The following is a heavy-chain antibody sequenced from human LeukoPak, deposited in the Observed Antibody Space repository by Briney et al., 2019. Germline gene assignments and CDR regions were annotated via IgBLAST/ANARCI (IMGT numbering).Heavy chain of an antibody. V-gene: IGHV3-30*18. J-gene: IGHJ4*02. CDR1: GVTLSSYA. CDR2: ISFDGSNE. D-gene: IGHD3-22*01. CDR3: AKAFHDSSGYGPDY. Sequence: GGSLRLSCAASGVTLSSYAMSWVRQAPGKGLEWVALISFDGSNEYYADSVKGRFTISRDNSKNTLYLQMSSLRVEDTAVYYCAKAFHDSSGYGPDYWGQGTLVTVSS.